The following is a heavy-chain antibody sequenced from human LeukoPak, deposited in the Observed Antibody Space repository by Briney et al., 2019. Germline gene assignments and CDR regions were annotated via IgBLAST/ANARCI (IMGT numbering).Heavy chain of an antibody. V-gene: IGHV3-21*01. CDR2: ISSSSSYI. Sequence: PGGSLRLSCAASGFTFSSYSMNWVRQAPGKGLEWVSSISSSSSYIYYADSVKGRFTISRDNAKNSLYLQMNSLRAEDTAVYYCARPRITMVRGVIIGFDYWGQGTLVTVSS. CDR1: GFTFSSYS. D-gene: IGHD3-10*01. J-gene: IGHJ4*02. CDR3: ARPRITMVRGVIIGFDY.